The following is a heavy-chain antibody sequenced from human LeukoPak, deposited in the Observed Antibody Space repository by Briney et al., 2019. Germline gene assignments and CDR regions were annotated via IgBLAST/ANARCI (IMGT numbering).Heavy chain of an antibody. D-gene: IGHD2-2*01. CDR2: INWNGGST. CDR3: ARIRPLGYCSSTSCYLKDPFDY. Sequence: GGSLRPSCAACGFTFDDYGMSWVRQAPGKGLEWVSGINWNGGSTGYADSVKGRFTISRDNAKNSLYLQMNSLRAEDTALYYCARIRPLGYCSSTSCYLKDPFDYWGQGTLVTVSS. V-gene: IGHV3-20*04. J-gene: IGHJ4*02. CDR1: GFTFDDYG.